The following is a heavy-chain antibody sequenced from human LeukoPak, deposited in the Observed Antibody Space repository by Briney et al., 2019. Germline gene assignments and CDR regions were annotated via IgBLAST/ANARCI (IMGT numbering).Heavy chain of an antibody. CDR1: GFTFSSYW. J-gene: IGHJ4*02. V-gene: IGHV3-74*01. CDR3: ARGGLYSSGSFDY. Sequence: GGSLRLSCAASGFTFSSYWMHWVRQVPGKGLVWVSRINSDGSSTSYADSVKGRFTISRDKAKNTLYLQMNSLRAEDTAVYYCARGGLYSSGSFDYWGQGTLVTVSS. CDR2: INSDGSST. D-gene: IGHD6-19*01.